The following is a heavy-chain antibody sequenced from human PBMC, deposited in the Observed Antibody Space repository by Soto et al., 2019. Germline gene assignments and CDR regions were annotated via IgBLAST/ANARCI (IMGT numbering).Heavy chain of an antibody. V-gene: IGHV3-53*02. CDR2: IYSGGST. J-gene: IGHJ3*02. D-gene: IGHD3-9*01. CDR1: GFTVSSNY. CDR3: ARDSDWHTTDAFAFDI. Sequence: EVQLVETGGGLIQPGGSLRLSCAASGFTVSSNYMSWVRQAPGKGLEWVSVIYSGGSTYYADSVKGRFTISRDNSKNTLYLQMNSLRAEDTAVYYCARDSDWHTTDAFAFDIWGQGTMVTVSS.